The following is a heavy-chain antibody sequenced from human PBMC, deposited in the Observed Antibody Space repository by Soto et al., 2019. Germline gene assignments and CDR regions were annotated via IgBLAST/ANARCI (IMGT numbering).Heavy chain of an antibody. CDR1: GFTFRSYA. Sequence: SLRISCAASGFTFRSYAMPLVCQAPGKGLECVSAISSNGGGTFYANSVKGRFTISRDNSKNMLFLQMGSLRAEDMAVYYCARQYYYYYMDVWGKGTTVTVSS. J-gene: IGHJ6*03. CDR3: ARQYYYYYMDV. V-gene: IGHV3-64*01. CDR2: ISSNGGGT.